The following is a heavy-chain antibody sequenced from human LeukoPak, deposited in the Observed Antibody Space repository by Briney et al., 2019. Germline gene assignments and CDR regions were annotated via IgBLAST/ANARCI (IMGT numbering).Heavy chain of an antibody. J-gene: IGHJ4*02. CDR2: INHSGST. D-gene: IGHD2-15*01. Sequence: SETLSLTCAVYGGSFSGYYWSWIRQPPGKGLEWIGEINHSGSTNYNPSLKSRVTISVDTSKNQFSLKLSSVTAADTAVYYCARGDKQGYCSGGSCFPFDYWGQGTLVTVSS. V-gene: IGHV4-34*01. CDR1: GGSFSGYY. CDR3: ARGDKQGYCSGGSCFPFDY.